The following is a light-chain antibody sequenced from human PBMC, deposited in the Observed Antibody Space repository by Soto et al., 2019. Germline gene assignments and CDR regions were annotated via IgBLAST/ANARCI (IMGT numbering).Light chain of an antibody. Sequence: IQLTQSPSSLSAAVGDRVTITCRSSQGISSYLAWYQQKPGKAPKLLIYDASTLQSGVPSRFSGSGSGTDFSLTISSLQPEDFETYYCPQHNSYPRFTFGPGTKVDIK. CDR3: PQHNSYPRFT. V-gene: IGKV1-9*01. J-gene: IGKJ3*01. CDR2: DAS. CDR1: QGISSY.